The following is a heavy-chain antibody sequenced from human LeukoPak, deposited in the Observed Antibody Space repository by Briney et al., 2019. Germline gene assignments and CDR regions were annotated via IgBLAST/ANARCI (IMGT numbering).Heavy chain of an antibody. J-gene: IGHJ4*02. CDR1: GFTFSGYE. CDR2: LSTSGNTV. CDR3: ARDGPAYSFDY. D-gene: IGHD4-11*01. Sequence: GGSLRLSCAASGFTFSGYEIHWVRQAPGKGLEWVSSLSTSGNTVYYADSVKGRFTISRDNARNSLYLQMNSLRAEDTAAYYCARDGPAYSFDYWGQGTLVTVSS. V-gene: IGHV3-48*03.